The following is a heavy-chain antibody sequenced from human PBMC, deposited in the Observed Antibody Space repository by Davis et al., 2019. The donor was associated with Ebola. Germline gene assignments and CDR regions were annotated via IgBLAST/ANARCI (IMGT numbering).Heavy chain of an antibody. CDR2: INHRGDT. D-gene: IGHD2-2*01. CDR1: GGSLSDYF. CDR3: ASLHQIRGKTCFDS. J-gene: IGHJ4*02. Sequence: PSETLSLTCAVDGGSLSDYFWGWIRQSPGKGLEWIGEINHRGDTDYNPSLKSRVTISIDPSRLQFSLRLASVTASDTALYYCASLHQIRGKTCFDSWGQGNLVVVSS. V-gene: IGHV4-34*01.